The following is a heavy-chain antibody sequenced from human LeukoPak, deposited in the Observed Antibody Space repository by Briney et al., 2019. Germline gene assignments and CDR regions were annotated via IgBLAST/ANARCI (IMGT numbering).Heavy chain of an antibody. D-gene: IGHD3-10*01. J-gene: IGHJ4*02. CDR1: GFTFSSYW. CDR3: AKVAEYYYGSETYYFFEH. CDR2: IKQDGTER. Sequence: GGSLRLSCAASGFTFSSYWMSWVRQAPGKGLEWVANIKQDGTERYYVDSVKGRFTISRDNVKNSLYLQMNSLRVENTAVYYCAKVAEYYYGSETYYFFEHWGQGTPVTASS. V-gene: IGHV3-7*01.